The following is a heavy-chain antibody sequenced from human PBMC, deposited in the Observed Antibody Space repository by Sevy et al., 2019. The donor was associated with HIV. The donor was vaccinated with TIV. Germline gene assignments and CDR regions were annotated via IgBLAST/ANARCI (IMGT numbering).Heavy chain of an antibody. Sequence: GGSLRLSCAASEFSFSTHARHWVRQAPGKGLEWVAVISFDGSDKYYTDSVKGRFTISRDDSKNTLLLQVSSLRAEDTAVYYCARDAGYSTVWYPGYWGQGTLVTVSS. V-gene: IGHV3-30*03. CDR1: EFSFSTHA. J-gene: IGHJ4*02. CDR3: ARDAGYSTVWYPGY. CDR2: ISFDGSDK. D-gene: IGHD6-19*01.